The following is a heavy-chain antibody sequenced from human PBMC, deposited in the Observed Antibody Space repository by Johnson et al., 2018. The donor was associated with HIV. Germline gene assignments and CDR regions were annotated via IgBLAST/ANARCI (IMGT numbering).Heavy chain of an antibody. D-gene: IGHD4-11*01. CDR2: ISYDGSNK. J-gene: IGHJ3*01. Sequence: QVLLVESGGGVVQPGRSLRLSCAASGFIFSNYAMHWVRQAPGKGLEWVAVISYDGSNKYYAHSVKGRFTISRDNSKITLYLQMNSLRLEDRAIDYCAGQKARGSVDYTDAFDLWGQGTMVTVSS. CDR1: GFIFSNYA. CDR3: AGQKARGSVDYTDAFDL. V-gene: IGHV3-30-3*01.